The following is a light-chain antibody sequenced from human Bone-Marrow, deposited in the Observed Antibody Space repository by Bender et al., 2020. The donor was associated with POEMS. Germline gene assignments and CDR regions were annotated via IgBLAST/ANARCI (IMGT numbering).Light chain of an antibody. CDR3: QSADSGGNSWV. CDR1: ALPKQY. V-gene: IGLV3-25*03. J-gene: IGLJ3*02. CDR2: KDS. Sequence: SYELTQSPSVSVSPGQTARITCSGDALPKQYAYWYQQKPGRAPVVVIYKDSERASGIPERFSGSTSGTTVTLTISGVQAEDEADYYCQSADSGGNSWVFGGGTQLTVL.